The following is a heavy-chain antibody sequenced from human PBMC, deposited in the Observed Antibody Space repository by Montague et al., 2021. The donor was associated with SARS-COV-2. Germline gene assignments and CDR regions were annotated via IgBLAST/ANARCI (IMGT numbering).Heavy chain of an antibody. CDR2: IYYSAST. J-gene: IGHJ3*02. CDR1: GASISSGGYY. Sequence: TLSLTCTVSGASISSGGYYWICIRPHPGKGLGWIGYIYYSASTYSNPSLKSRVTISVDTSKNQFSLKLSSVTAADTAVYYCASARITMIVVVDAFDIWGQGTMVTVSS. CDR3: ASARITMIVVVDAFDI. D-gene: IGHD3-22*01. V-gene: IGHV4-31*03.